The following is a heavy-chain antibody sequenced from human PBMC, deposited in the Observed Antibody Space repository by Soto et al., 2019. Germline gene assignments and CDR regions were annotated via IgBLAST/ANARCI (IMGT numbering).Heavy chain of an antibody. Sequence: GGSLRLSCAASGFTFSSYGMHWVRQAPGKGLEWVAVISYDGSNKYYADSVKGRLTISRDNSKNTLYLQMNSLRAEDTAVYYCARGRDIQLWLYYYYYYGMDVWGQGTTVTVSS. J-gene: IGHJ6*02. V-gene: IGHV3-30*03. CDR2: ISYDGSNK. D-gene: IGHD5-18*01. CDR3: ARGRDIQLWLYYYYYYGMDV. CDR1: GFTFSSYG.